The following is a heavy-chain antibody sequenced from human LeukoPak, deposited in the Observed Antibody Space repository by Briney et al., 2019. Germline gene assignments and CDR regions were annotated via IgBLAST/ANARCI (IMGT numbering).Heavy chain of an antibody. J-gene: IGHJ4*02. V-gene: IGHV4-38-2*02. CDR1: VYAISRGYY. CDR3: ARGLDYYGSGSRDFDY. Sequence: PSETLSLTCSVSVYAISRGYYWGWVRPSPGPGLEWSGSMRHSGSSYYNPSLKSRVILSADTSKNPFSLKLSSVTSADTAVYYFARGLDYYGSGSRDFDYWGQGILVTVSS. CDR2: MRHSGSS. D-gene: IGHD3-10*01.